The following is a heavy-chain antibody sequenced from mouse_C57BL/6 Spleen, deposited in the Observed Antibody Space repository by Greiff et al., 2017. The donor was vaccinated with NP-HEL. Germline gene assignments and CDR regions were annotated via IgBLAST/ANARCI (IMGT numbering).Heavy chain of an antibody. V-gene: IGHV1-52*01. CDR1: GYTFTSYW. J-gene: IGHJ4*01. CDR2: IDPSDSET. D-gene: IGHD2-4*01. Sequence: VQLQQPGAELVRPGSSVKLSCKASGYTFTSYWMHWVKQRPIQGLEWIGNIDPSDSETHSNQKFKDKATLTVDKSSSTAYMQLSSLTSEDSAVYYCALYDYDGYYAMDYWGQGTSVTVSS. CDR3: ALYDYDGYYAMDY.